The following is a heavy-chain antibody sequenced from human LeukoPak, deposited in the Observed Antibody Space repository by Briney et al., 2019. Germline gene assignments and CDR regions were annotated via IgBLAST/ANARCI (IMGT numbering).Heavy chain of an antibody. CDR2: IRSKANSYAT. D-gene: IGHD5-18*01. CDR3: TILVYSYGTSGYYYMDV. Sequence: PGGSLRLSCAAPGFTFSGSAMHWVRQASGKGLEWVGRIRSKANSYATAYAASVKGRFTISRDDSKNTAYLQMNSLKTEDTAVYYCTILVYSYGTSGYYYMDVWGKGTTVTISS. J-gene: IGHJ6*03. CDR1: GFTFSGSA. V-gene: IGHV3-73*01.